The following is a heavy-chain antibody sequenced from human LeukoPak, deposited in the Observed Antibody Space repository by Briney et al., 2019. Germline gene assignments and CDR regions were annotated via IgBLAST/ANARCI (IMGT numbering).Heavy chain of an antibody. V-gene: IGHV4-34*01. Sequence: SETLSLTCAVYGGSFSGYYWSWIRQPPGKGLEWIGEINHSGSTNYNPSLKSRVTISVGTSKNQFSLKLSSVTAADTAVYYCARGLALNDSSGYYFDYWGQGTLVTVSS. CDR2: INHSGST. J-gene: IGHJ4*02. CDR1: GGSFSGYY. D-gene: IGHD3-22*01. CDR3: ARGLALNDSSGYYFDY.